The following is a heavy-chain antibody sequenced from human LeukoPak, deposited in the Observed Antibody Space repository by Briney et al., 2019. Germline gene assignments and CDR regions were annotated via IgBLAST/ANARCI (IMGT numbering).Heavy chain of an antibody. Sequence: GGSLRLSCASSGLNVSRNYMSWVRQAPGKGPQWVSVIYAVYSGATIHYAGSVKGRFTISRDNSKNTLFLQMDSLRAEDTAVYYCATVADFGDYYFDYWGQGTLVTVSS. J-gene: IGHJ4*02. V-gene: IGHV3-53*01. D-gene: IGHD4-17*01. CDR3: ATVADFGDYYFDY. CDR2: IYAVYSGATI. CDR1: GLNVSRNY.